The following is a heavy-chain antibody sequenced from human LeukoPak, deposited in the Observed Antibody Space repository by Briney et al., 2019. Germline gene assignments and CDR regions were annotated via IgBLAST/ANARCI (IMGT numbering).Heavy chain of an antibody. CDR1: GFTFSSYG. Sequence: GRSLRLSCAASGFTFSSYGMHWVRQAPGKGLEWVAVISYDGSNKYYADSVKGRFTISRDNSKNTLYLQMNSLRAEDTAVYYCAKDYDSSGYSAFDIWGQGTMVTVSS. V-gene: IGHV3-30*18. CDR3: AKDYDSSGYSAFDI. CDR2: ISYDGSNK. J-gene: IGHJ3*02. D-gene: IGHD3-22*01.